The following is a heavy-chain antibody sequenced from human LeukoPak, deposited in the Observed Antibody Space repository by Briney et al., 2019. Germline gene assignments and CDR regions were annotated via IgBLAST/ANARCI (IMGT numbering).Heavy chain of an antibody. V-gene: IGHV4-38-2*02. D-gene: IGHD3-22*01. CDR3: ARVGSSGYDAFDI. Sequence: SETLSLTCTVSGYSISSGYYWDWIRQPPGKGLEWIGSIYHSGSTYYNPSLKSRVTISVDTSKNQFSLKLSSVTAADTAVYYCARVGSSGYDAFDIWGQGTMVTVSS. J-gene: IGHJ3*02. CDR1: GYSISSGYY. CDR2: IYHSGST.